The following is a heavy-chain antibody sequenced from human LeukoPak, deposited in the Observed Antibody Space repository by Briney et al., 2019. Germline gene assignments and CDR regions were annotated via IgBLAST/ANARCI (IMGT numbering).Heavy chain of an antibody. V-gene: IGHV3-7*01. Sequence: GGSLRLSCAASGFTFSSYWMSWVRQAPGKGLEWVANIKQDGSEKYYVDSVKGRFTISRDHAKNSLYLQMNSLRAEDTAVYYCAREDIVVVPAAKNYYYMDVWGKGTTVTVSS. D-gene: IGHD2-2*01. CDR1: GFTFSSYW. CDR3: AREDIVVVPAAKNYYYMDV. CDR2: IKQDGSEK. J-gene: IGHJ6*03.